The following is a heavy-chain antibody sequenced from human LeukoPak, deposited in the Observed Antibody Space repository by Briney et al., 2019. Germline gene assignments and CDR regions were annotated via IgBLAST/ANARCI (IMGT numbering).Heavy chain of an antibody. D-gene: IGHD4-17*01. Sequence: PSETLSLTCTVSGVSISSYYWSWIRQPPGKGLEWIGNIYHSGSTNYNPSLTSRVTISVDTSKNQFSLKLSSVTAADTAVYCCTRELGDYAYYYYMHVWGKGTTVTVSS. CDR2: IYHSGST. CDR3: TRELGDYAYYYYMHV. V-gene: IGHV4-59*01. J-gene: IGHJ6*03. CDR1: GVSISSYY.